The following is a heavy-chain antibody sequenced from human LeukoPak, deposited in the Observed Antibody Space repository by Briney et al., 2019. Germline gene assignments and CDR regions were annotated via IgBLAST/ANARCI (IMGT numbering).Heavy chain of an antibody. Sequence: GGSLRLSCAASEFTFSNYAMHWVRQAPGKGLEWVAVVSYAGNNKFYADSVRGRFTITRDNSKNTLYLQMNSLRVEDTAVYYCARVRINDILTGYYMGAFDIWGQGTMVTVSS. CDR2: VSYAGNNK. J-gene: IGHJ3*02. V-gene: IGHV3-30-3*01. D-gene: IGHD3-9*01. CDR3: ARVRINDILTGYYMGAFDI. CDR1: EFTFSNYA.